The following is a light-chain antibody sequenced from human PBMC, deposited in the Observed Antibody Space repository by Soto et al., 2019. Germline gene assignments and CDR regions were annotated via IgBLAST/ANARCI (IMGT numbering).Light chain of an antibody. J-gene: IGKJ5*01. Sequence: EAAWTQSPGTLCLSPGERATLACRASQSVSSRLAWYQHKSGQAPRLLISGASNRATGIPDRFSGSGSGTDFTLIISRLEPEDFALYYCQQYASAPITFGQGTRLEIK. CDR3: QQYASAPIT. V-gene: IGKV3-20*01. CDR2: GAS. CDR1: QSVSSR.